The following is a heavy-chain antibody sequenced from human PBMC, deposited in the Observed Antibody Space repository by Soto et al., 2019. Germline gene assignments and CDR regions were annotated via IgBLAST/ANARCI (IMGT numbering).Heavy chain of an antibody. CDR1: GFTFSCSA. Sequence: PGGSLRLSCAASGFTFSCSAMHWVRQASGKGLEWVGRIRSKANSYATAYAASVKGRFTISRDDSKNTAYLQMNSLKTEDTAVYYCTSLAVVSYYYGMDVWGQGTTVTVSS. CDR3: TSLAVVSYYYGMDV. J-gene: IGHJ6*01. V-gene: IGHV3-73*01. CDR2: IRSKANSYAT. D-gene: IGHD2-15*01.